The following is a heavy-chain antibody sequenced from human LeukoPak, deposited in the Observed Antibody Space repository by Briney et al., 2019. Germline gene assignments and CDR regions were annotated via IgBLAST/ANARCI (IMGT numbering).Heavy chain of an antibody. CDR2: IYPGDSDT. CDR1: GYSFTSYW. D-gene: IGHD2-2*01. Sequence: GESLKISCKGSGYSFTSYWIGWVRHMPEKGLEWMGLIYPGDSDTKYSPSFQGQVTISADKSISTAFLQWSSLKASDTAMYYCARWHCSSPSCYQDYWGQGTLVTVSS. J-gene: IGHJ4*02. CDR3: ARWHCSSPSCYQDY. V-gene: IGHV5-51*01.